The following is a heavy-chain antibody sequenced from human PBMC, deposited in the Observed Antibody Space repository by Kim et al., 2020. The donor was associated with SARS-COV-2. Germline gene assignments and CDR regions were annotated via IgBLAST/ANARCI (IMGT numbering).Heavy chain of an antibody. V-gene: IGHV4-31*03. Sequence: SETLSLTCTVSGGSISSGGYYWSWIRQHPGKGLEWIGYIYYSGSTYYNPSLKSRVTISVDTSKNQFSLKLRSVTAADTAVYYCARDSFAGYYFDYWGQGTLVTVSS. CDR1: GGSISSGGYY. J-gene: IGHJ4*02. CDR2: IYYSGST. CDR3: ARDSFAGYYFDY.